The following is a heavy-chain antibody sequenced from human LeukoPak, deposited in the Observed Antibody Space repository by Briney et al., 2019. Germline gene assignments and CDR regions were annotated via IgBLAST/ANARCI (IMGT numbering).Heavy chain of an antibody. Sequence: GESLKISCKGSGYSFTSYWIGWVRQMPGKGLEWMGIIYPGDSDTRYSPSFQGQVTISGDKSISTAYLQWSSLKASDTAMYYCARHMTAPPSAFDIWGQGTMVTVSS. V-gene: IGHV5-51*01. D-gene: IGHD3-16*01. CDR1: GYSFTSYW. CDR2: IYPGDSDT. CDR3: ARHMTAPPSAFDI. J-gene: IGHJ3*02.